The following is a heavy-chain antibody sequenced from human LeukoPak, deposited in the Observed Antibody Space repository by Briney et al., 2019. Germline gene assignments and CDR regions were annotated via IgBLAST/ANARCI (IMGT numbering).Heavy chain of an antibody. J-gene: IGHJ1*01. CDR2: IYTSGST. V-gene: IGHV4-61*02. Sequence: PSQTLSLTCTVSGGSISSGSYYWSWIRQPAGKGPEWIGRIYTSGSTNYNPSLKSRVTISVDTSKNQFSLKLSSVTAADTAVYYCARGWIGNWKTGYFQHWGQGTLVTVSS. CDR1: GGSISSGSYY. CDR3: ARGWIGNWKTGYFQH. D-gene: IGHD1-20*01.